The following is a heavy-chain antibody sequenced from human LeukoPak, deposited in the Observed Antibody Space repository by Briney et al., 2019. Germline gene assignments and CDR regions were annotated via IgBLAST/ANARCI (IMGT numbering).Heavy chain of an antibody. CDR1: GFTFSSYA. CDR2: ISGSGDYT. Sequence: HPGGSLRLSCAASGFTFSSYAMTWVRQAPGKGLEWVSTISGSGDYTYYADSVKGRFTISRDNSKNTLLLQMDSLRAEDTAVYYCANARGFLDYYYGMDVWGQGTTVTVSS. J-gene: IGHJ6*02. CDR3: ANARGFLDYYYGMDV. D-gene: IGHD2/OR15-2a*01. V-gene: IGHV3-23*01.